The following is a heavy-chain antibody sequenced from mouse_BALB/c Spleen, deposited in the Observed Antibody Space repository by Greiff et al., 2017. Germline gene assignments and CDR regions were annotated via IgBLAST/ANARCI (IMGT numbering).Heavy chain of an antibody. D-gene: IGHD2-4*01. CDR1: GYAFSSYW. V-gene: IGHV1-80*01. CDR2: IYPGDGDT. Sequence: QVHVKQSGAELVRPGSSVKISCKASGYAFSSYWMNWVKQRPGQGLEWIGQIYPGDGDTNYNGKFKGKATLTADKSSSTAYMQLSSLTSEDSAVYFCARSSDYDGYFDYWGQGTTLTVSS. J-gene: IGHJ2*01. CDR3: ARSSDYDGYFDY.